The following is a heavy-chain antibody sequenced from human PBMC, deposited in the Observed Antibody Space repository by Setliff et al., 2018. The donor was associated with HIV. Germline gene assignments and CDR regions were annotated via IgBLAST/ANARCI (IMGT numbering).Heavy chain of an antibody. Sequence: PGGSLRLSCAASGFTFSSYSMNWVRQAPGKGLEWVSSISSSSSYIYYADSVKGRFTISRDNAKNSLYLQMNSLRAEDTAVYYCAREMAVAGTPYYYYYYGMDVWGQGTTVTVSS. CDR1: GFTFSSYS. D-gene: IGHD6-19*01. V-gene: IGHV3-21*01. CDR3: AREMAVAGTPYYYYYYGMDV. J-gene: IGHJ6*02. CDR2: ISSSSSYI.